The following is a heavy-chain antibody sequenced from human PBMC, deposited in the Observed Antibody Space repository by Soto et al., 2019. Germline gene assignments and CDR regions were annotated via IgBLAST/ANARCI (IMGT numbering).Heavy chain of an antibody. CDR2: IIPIFGTT. J-gene: IGHJ6*02. V-gene: IGHV1-69*13. CDR1: GGSFTYT. CDR3: ARLHSHGTYGMDV. Sequence: SVKVSCKASGGSFTYTLSWVRQAPGQGCEWMGGIIPIFGTTNYAQKFQGRVTITADESTKTAYMELSTLRSEDTAVYYCARLHSHGTYGMDVWGQGTTVTVSS. D-gene: IGHD5-18*01.